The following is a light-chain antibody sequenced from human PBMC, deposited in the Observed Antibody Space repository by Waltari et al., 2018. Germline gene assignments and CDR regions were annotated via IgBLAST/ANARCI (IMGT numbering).Light chain of an antibody. CDR3: CSYAGSYTWV. Sequence: QSALTQPRSVSGSPGQSVPIPCTGPSSDVGGYTYVSWYQQHPGKAPNLMIYDVSKRPSGVPDRFSGSKSGNTASLTISGLQAEDEADYYCCSYAGSYTWVFGGGTKLTVL. CDR1: SSDVGGYTY. V-gene: IGLV2-11*01. J-gene: IGLJ3*02. CDR2: DVS.